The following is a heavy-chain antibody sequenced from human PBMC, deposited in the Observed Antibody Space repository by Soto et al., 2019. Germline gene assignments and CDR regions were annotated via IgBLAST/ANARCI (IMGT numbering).Heavy chain of an antibody. CDR1: GYXFTSYW. CDR3: ARTSGSYHHDAFDI. V-gene: IGHV5-51*01. CDR2: IYPGYSDT. D-gene: IGHD1-26*01. Sequence: EXLKIYCKSSGYXFTSYWVVWVRHMPGKGLELMGIIYPGYSDTRYSPSFQGQVTISSYKSISTAYLQWSSLKASDTAMYYCARTSGSYHHDAFDIWGQGTMGTVSS. J-gene: IGHJ3*02.